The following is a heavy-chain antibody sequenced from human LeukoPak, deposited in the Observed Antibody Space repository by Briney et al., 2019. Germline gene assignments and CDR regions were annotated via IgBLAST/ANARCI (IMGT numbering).Heavy chain of an antibody. CDR1: GGSISSGDYY. J-gene: IGHJ2*01. Sequence: SETLSLTCTVSGGSISSGDYYWSWIRQPPGKGLEWIGYIYYSGSTYYNPSLKSRVTISVDTSKNQFSLKLSSVTAADTAVYYCARDLSLGRAWGTIFGVVPDERDWYFDLWGRGTLVTVSS. CDR2: IYYSGST. V-gene: IGHV4-30-4*08. D-gene: IGHD3-3*01. CDR3: ARDLSLGRAWGTIFGVVPDERDWYFDL.